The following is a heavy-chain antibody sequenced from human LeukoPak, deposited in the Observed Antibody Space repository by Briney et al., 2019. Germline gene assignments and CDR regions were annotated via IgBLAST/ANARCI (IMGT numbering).Heavy chain of an antibody. CDR3: ATDLRLRSSYYYYYGMDV. D-gene: IGHD4-17*01. Sequence: ASVKVSCKVSGYTLTELSMHWARQAPGKGLEWMGGFDPEDGETIYAQKFQGRVTMTEDTSTDTAYMELSSLRSEDTAVYYCATDLRLRSSYYYYYGMDVWGKGTTVTVSS. CDR1: GYTLTELS. CDR2: FDPEDGET. V-gene: IGHV1-24*01. J-gene: IGHJ6*04.